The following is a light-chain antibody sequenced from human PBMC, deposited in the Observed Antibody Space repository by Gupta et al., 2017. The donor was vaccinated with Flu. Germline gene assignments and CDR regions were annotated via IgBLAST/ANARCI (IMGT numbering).Light chain of an antibody. V-gene: IGKV1-39*01. CDR1: QTISSY. Sequence: DIQMTQSPSSLSASVGDRVTITCRASQTISSYLNWYQQKPGKAPNLLIYAASSLQSGVPSRFSGRGSGTDFTLTISSLQPEDFATYYCQQSSITPWTFGQGTKVEVK. J-gene: IGKJ1*01. CDR2: AAS. CDR3: QQSSITPWT.